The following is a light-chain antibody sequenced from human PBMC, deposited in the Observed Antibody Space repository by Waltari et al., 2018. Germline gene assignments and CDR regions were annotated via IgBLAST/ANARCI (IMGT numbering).Light chain of an antibody. Sequence: LSVSPGERATLSCRASQSVSSNLAWYQQKPGQAPRLLIYGASTRATGIPARFSGSGSGTEFTLTISSLQSEDFAVYYCQQYNNWPPKTFGQGTKLEIK. CDR1: QSVSSN. V-gene: IGKV3-15*01. CDR2: GAS. CDR3: QQYNNWPPKT. J-gene: IGKJ2*01.